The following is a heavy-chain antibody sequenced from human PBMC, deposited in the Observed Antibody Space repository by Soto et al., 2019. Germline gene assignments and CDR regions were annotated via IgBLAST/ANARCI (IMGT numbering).Heavy chain of an antibody. V-gene: IGHV4-34*01. CDR2: INHSGST. D-gene: IGHD6-19*01. CDR1: GGSFSGYY. CDR3: ARGQWLFYYYYGMDV. J-gene: IGHJ6*02. Sequence: QVQLQQWGAGLLKPSETLSLTCAVYGGSFSGYYWSWIRQPPGKGLEWIGEINHSGSTNYNPSLKSRVTIXXDXSXXQFSLKLSSVTAADTAVYYCARGQWLFYYYYGMDVWGQGTTVTVSS.